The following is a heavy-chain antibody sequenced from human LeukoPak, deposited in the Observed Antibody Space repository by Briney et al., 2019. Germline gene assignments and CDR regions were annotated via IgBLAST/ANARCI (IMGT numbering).Heavy chain of an antibody. Sequence: SETLSLTCAVYGGSFSGYYWSWIRQPPGKGLEWIGEINHSGSTNYNPSLKSRVTISVDTSKNQFSLKLSSVTAADTAVYYCASGRVYYGMDVWGQGTTVTVSS. J-gene: IGHJ6*02. CDR1: GGSFSGYY. CDR2: INHSGST. CDR3: ASGRVYYGMDV. V-gene: IGHV4-34*01.